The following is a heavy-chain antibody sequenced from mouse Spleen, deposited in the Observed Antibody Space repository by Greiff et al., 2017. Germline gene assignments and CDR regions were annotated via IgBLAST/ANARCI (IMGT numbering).Heavy chain of an antibody. CDR2: IYWDDDK. CDR1: GFSLSTSGMG. J-gene: IGHJ4*01. D-gene: IGHD2-4*01. CDR3: ARRGVYDYEDAGAMDY. Sequence: QVTLKESGPGILQSSQTLSLTCSFSGFSLSTSGMGVSWIRQPSGKGLEWLAHIYWDDDKRYNPSLKSRLTISKDTSRNQVFLKITSVDTADTATYYCARRGVYDYEDAGAMDYWGQGTSVTVSS. V-gene: IGHV8-12*01.